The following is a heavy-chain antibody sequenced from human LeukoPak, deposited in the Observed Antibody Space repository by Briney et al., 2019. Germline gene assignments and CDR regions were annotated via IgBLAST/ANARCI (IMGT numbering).Heavy chain of an antibody. V-gene: IGHV4-39*01. CDR3: ARHFLPQYNNDVWRKGPSYPRDLDS. D-gene: IGHD1-1*01. CDR2: IYYSGST. Sequence: PSETLSLTCAVSGGSISSSSYYWGWIRQPPGKGLEWIGSIYYSGSTYYNPSLKSRVTISVETSKNQFSLKLTSVTAADTAVYYCARHFLPQYNNDVWRKGPSYPRDLDSWGQGTLVTVSS. J-gene: IGHJ4*02. CDR1: GGSISSSSYY.